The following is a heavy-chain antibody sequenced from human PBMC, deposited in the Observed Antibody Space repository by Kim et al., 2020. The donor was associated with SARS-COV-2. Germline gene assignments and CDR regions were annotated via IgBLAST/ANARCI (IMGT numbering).Heavy chain of an antibody. CDR1: GFTFSSYA. J-gene: IGHJ2*01. D-gene: IGHD3-3*01. V-gene: IGHV3-23*01. Sequence: GGSLRLSCAASGFTFSSYAMSWVRQAPGKVLEWVSALSGSGGSTYYADSVKGRFTISRDNSKNTLYLQMNSLRAEDTAVYYCAKDPGDDFWSGYHNYWYFDLWGRGTLVTVSS. CDR3: AKDPGDDFWSGYHNYWYFDL. CDR2: LSGSGGST.